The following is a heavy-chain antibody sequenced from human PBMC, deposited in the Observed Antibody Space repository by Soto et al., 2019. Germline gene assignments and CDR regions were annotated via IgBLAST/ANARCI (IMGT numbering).Heavy chain of an antibody. CDR3: ARDRVRDGYNYGWFDP. V-gene: IGHV4-61*01. J-gene: IGHJ5*02. Sequence: SKTLSLTCTVSGGSVSSGSYYWSWIRQPPGKGLEWIGYIYYSGSTNYNPSLKSRVTISVDTSKNQFSLKLSSVTAADTAVYYCARDRVRDGYNYGWFDPWGQGTLVTVS. D-gene: IGHD5-12*01. CDR1: GGSVSSGSYY. CDR2: IYYSGST.